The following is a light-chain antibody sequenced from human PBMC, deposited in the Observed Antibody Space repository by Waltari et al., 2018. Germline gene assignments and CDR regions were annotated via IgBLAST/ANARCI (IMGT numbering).Light chain of an antibody. V-gene: IGLV2-14*01. Sequence: QSALTQPASVSGSPGQSITISFTGTSNDVGGYVYVPWYQQYPGKAPKLIIYEVSYRPSGISTRFSGSKSGNTASLTISGLQADDEADYYCSSHTSTVPHVFGTGTRVTVV. J-gene: IGLJ1*01. CDR2: EVS. CDR1: SNDVGGYVY. CDR3: SSHTSTVPHV.